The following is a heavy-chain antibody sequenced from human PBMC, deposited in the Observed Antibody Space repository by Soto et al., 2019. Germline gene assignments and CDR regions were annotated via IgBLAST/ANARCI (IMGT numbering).Heavy chain of an antibody. J-gene: IGHJ4*02. CDR3: ANWGKSGSDF. CDR1: GFTLSMYS. V-gene: IGHV3-7*03. D-gene: IGHD1-26*01. CDR2: IPQDGSDG. Sequence: DVQLKESGGGLVQPGQSLRLSCEVSGFTLSMYSMTWVRQAPGKGLEWVAKIPQDGSDGHYLDSVKGRFTISRDNAKNTLYLQMDSLRAEDTAVYYCANWGKSGSDFWGQGTLVTVSS.